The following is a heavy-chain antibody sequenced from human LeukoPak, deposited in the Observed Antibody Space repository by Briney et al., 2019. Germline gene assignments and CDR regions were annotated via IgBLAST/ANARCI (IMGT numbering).Heavy chain of an antibody. J-gene: IGHJ6*02. CDR3: ARASNEYYYYGMDV. D-gene: IGHD1-1*01. V-gene: IGHV4-34*01. Sequence: SETLSLTCAVYGGSFSGYYWSWIRQPPGKGLERIGEINHSGSTNYNPSLKSRVTISVDTSKNQFSLKLSSVTAADTAVYYCARASNEYYYYGMDVWGQGTTVTVSS. CDR2: INHSGST. CDR1: GGSFSGYY.